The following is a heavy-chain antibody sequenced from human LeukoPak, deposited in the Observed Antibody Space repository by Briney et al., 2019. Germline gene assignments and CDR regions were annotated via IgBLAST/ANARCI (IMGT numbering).Heavy chain of an antibody. CDR1: GGSFSGYY. J-gene: IGHJ4*02. CDR2: INHSGST. V-gene: IGHV4-34*01. D-gene: IGHD3-22*01. Sequence: SETLSLTCAVYGGSFSGYYWSWIRQPPGKGLEWIGEINHSGSTNYNPSLKSRVTISVDTSKNQFSLKLSSVTAADTAVYYCARGRGYYDSSGYSPWGQGTLVTVSS. CDR3: ARGRGYYDSSGYSP.